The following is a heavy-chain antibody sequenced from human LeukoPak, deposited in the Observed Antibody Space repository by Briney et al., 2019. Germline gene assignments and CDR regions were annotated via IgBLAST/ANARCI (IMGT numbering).Heavy chain of an antibody. V-gene: IGHV3-48*04. D-gene: IGHD6-13*01. Sequence: GGSLRLSCAASGFSFSSQNMNRVRQAPGKGLEWISYIDGNGGSTLYADSVGGRFTISRDNAKNSLYLQMNSLRVDDSALYYRARGYGSSWLHSWGPGTLVTVSS. J-gene: IGHJ5*02. CDR3: ARGYGSSWLHS. CDR2: IDGNGGST. CDR1: GFSFSSQN.